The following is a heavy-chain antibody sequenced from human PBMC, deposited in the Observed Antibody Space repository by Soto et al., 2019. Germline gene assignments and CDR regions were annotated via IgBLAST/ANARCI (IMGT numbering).Heavy chain of an antibody. J-gene: IGHJ4*02. V-gene: IGHV1-69*02. CDR1: GGTFNFYS. D-gene: IGHD3-10*01. CDR2: INPILDMA. Sequence: QVQLVQSGAEVKKPGSSVRVSCAASGGTFNFYSINWVRQPPGQGLEWMGRINPILDMANFAQKFQGRVTMPAENSTSTAYMTLSIVGSEDTAVYYCATSYGSGSTHFDYWGQGTLVTVSS. CDR3: ATSYGSGSTHFDY.